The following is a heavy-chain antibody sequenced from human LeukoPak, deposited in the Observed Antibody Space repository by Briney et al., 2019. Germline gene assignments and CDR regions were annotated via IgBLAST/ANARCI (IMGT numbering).Heavy chain of an antibody. D-gene: IGHD2-2*01. V-gene: IGHV3-74*01. CDR1: GFTFSHYW. CDR2: IESDGGRT. CDR3: ARVGHCSSTACFIDY. Sequence: PGGFLRLSCAASGFTFSHYWMHWVRQAPGKGLVWVSRIESDGGRTDYADSLKGRFTISRDNAKNTLYLEMNSLRAEDTAVYYCARVGHCSSTACFIDYWGQGTLVTVSS. J-gene: IGHJ4*02.